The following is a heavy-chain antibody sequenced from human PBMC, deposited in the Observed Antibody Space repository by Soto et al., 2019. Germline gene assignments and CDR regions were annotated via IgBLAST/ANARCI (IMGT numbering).Heavy chain of an antibody. Sequence: SGGGLVKPGGSLRLSCAASGFTFSSYSMNWVRQAPGKGLEWVSSISSSSSYIYYADSVKGRFTISRDNAKNSLYLQMNSLRAEDTAVYYCARSPSMTTVSLDYWGQGTLVTVSS. CDR1: GFTFSSYS. V-gene: IGHV3-21*01. J-gene: IGHJ4*02. CDR2: ISSSSSYI. CDR3: ARSPSMTTVSLDY. D-gene: IGHD4-17*01.